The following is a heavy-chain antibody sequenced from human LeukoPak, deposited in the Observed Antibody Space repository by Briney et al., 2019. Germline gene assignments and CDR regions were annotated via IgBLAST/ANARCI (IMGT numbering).Heavy chain of an antibody. CDR3: ARDSGWLGSWFDP. Sequence: SETLSLTCTVSGGSISSYYWSWIRQPPGKGLEWIGYIYYSGSTNYNPSLKSRVTISVDTSKNQFSLKLSSVTAADTAVYYCARDSGWLGSWFDPWGQGTLVTVSS. CDR1: GGSISSYY. D-gene: IGHD3-9*01. V-gene: IGHV4-59*01. J-gene: IGHJ5*02. CDR2: IYYSGST.